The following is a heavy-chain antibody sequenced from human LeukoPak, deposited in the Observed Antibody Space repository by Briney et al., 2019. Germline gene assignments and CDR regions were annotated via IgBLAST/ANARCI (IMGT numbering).Heavy chain of an antibody. CDR2: IYPGDSDT. Sequence: GESLKISCKTSGYSFTSYWIGWVRQMPGKGLEWMGIIYPGDSDTRYSPSFQGQVTISADKSISTAYLQWSSLKASDTAMYYCARGGDIVVVPAAQLDYWGQGTLVTVSS. D-gene: IGHD2-2*01. J-gene: IGHJ4*02. V-gene: IGHV5-51*01. CDR1: GYSFTSYW. CDR3: ARGGDIVVVPAAQLDY.